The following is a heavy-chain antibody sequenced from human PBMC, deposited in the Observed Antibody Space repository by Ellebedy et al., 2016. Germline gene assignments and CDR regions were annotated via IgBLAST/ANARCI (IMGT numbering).Heavy chain of an antibody. J-gene: IGHJ4*02. CDR1: GFNFNTFF. V-gene: IGHV3-23*01. Sequence: GGSLRLXCTASGFNFNTFFMSWVRQAPGGGLEWVSTISAGGDITFSADSVKGRFTISRDNSRDTLYLQMNSLRAEDTAVYYCYYGHYSGFWGQGTLVTVSS. CDR2: ISAGGDIT. D-gene: IGHD4-17*01. CDR3: YYGHYSGF.